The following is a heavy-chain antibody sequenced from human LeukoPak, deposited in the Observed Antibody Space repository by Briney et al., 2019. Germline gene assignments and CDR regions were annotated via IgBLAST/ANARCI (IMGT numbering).Heavy chain of an antibody. D-gene: IGHD1-26*01. V-gene: IGHV3-21*01. Sequence: GGSLRLSCAASGFTISGYNVHWVRQAPGKGLEWVSSISGSSNFIYYTDSVKGRFTISRDNAKNSLYLQMNSLRADGTAVYYCARVGGELLPLDYWGQGTLVTVSS. J-gene: IGHJ4*02. CDR2: ISGSSNFI. CDR1: GFTISGYN. CDR3: ARVGGELLPLDY.